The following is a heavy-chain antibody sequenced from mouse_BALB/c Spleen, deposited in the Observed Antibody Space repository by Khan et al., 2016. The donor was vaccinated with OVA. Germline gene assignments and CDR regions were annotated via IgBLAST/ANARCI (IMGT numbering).Heavy chain of an antibody. CDR2: IDPSDSET. V-gene: IGHV1-61*01. J-gene: IGHJ3*01. D-gene: IGHD2-2*01. CDR1: GYTFTSYW. Sequence: QVQLQQSGAELVRPGASVKLSCKASGYTFTSYWMNWVKQRPGHGLEWIGRIDPSDSETHYNQMFKDKATLTVDKSSSTAYIQLSSLTSEDSAVYYCAIREKYGYDHSWFAYWGQGTLVTVSA. CDR3: AIREKYGYDHSWFAY.